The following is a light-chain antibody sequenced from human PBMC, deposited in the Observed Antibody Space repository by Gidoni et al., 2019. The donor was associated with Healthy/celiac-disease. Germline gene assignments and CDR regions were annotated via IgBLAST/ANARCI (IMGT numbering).Light chain of an antibody. J-gene: IGKJ1*01. CDR2: KAS. V-gene: IGKV1-5*03. CDR1: QSISSW. CDR3: QQYNSYSK. Sequence: DIQMTQSPSTLSASVGDRVTITCRASQSISSWLAWYQQKPGKAPKLLSYKASSLESGVPSRFSGSGSGTEFTLTISSLQPDDFATYYCQQYNSYSKFGQGTKVEIK.